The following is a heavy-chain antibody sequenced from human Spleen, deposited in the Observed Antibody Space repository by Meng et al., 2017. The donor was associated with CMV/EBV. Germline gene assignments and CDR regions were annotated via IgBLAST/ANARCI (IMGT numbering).Heavy chain of an antibody. Sequence: GESLKISCAASGFTFDDYAMHWVRQAPGKGLEWVSVISSGGSTEYADSVKGRFTISSDNSKNTVYLQMHSLRAEDTAVYYCARDTVDTAIPPWGMDVWGQGTTVTVSS. CDR2: ISSGGST. J-gene: IGHJ6*02. CDR1: GFTFDDYA. D-gene: IGHD5-18*01. CDR3: ARDTVDTAIPPWGMDV. V-gene: IGHV3-53*01.